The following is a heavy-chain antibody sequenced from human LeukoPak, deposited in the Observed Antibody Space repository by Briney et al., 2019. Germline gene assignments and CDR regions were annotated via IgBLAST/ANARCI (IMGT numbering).Heavy chain of an antibody. D-gene: IGHD6-19*01. Sequence: PGGSLRLSCAASGFTFSSYGMSWVRQAPGKGLEWVSAISATGGSAYNADSVKGRFTISRDNSKNTLYLEMSSLRAEDTAVYYCAKYSSGWYVYYYMDVWGKGTTVTVSS. J-gene: IGHJ6*03. CDR2: ISATGGSA. CDR1: GFTFSSYG. CDR3: AKYSSGWYVYYYMDV. V-gene: IGHV3-23*01.